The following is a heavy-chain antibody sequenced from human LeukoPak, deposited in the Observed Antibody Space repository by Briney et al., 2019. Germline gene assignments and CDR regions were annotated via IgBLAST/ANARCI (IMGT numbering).Heavy chain of an antibody. V-gene: IGHV1-8*01. CDR2: MNPNSGNT. Sequence: ASVKVSCKASGYTFISYDINWVRQATGQGLEWMGWMNPNSGNTGYAHKFQGRVTMTRNTSISTGYMELSSLRSEDTAVYYCARLLYDSSGYSYYFDYWGQGTLVTVSS. CDR1: GYTFISYD. CDR3: ARLLYDSSGYSYYFDY. D-gene: IGHD3-22*01. J-gene: IGHJ4*02.